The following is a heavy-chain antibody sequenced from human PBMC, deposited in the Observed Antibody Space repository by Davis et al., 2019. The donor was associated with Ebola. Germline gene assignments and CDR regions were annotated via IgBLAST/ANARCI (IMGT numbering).Heavy chain of an antibody. J-gene: IGHJ4*02. Sequence: GGSLRLSCAASGFTFSRYWMSWVRQAPGKGLEWVANIKQDGSEKYYVDSVKGRFTISRDNAKNSLYLQMNSLRDEDTAVYYCARVATTVTIRIDYWGQGTLVTVSS. V-gene: IGHV3-7*01. D-gene: IGHD4-17*01. CDR1: GFTFSRYW. CDR2: IKQDGSEK. CDR3: ARVATTVTIRIDY.